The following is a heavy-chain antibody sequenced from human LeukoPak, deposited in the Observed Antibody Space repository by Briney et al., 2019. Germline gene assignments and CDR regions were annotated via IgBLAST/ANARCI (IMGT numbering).Heavy chain of an antibody. CDR1: GGSISSSSYY. V-gene: IGHV4-39*01. CDR3: ARLLLEWFFDY. Sequence: SETLSLTCTVSGGSISSSSYYWGWIRQPPGKGLEWLGSIYYSGSTYYNPSLKGRVTISVDTSKNQFSLKLGSVTAADTAVYYCARLLLEWFFDYWGQGTLVTVSS. CDR2: IYYSGST. D-gene: IGHD3-3*01. J-gene: IGHJ4*02.